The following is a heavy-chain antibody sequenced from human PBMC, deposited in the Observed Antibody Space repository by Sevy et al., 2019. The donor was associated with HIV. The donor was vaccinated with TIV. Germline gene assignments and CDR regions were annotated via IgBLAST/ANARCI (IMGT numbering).Heavy chain of an antibody. J-gene: IGHJ4*02. CDR3: VKDPGWDLLGYFDY. V-gene: IGHV3-23*01. CDR2: INGGGGGT. Sequence: GGCLRLSCAASGFPFSSYAMSWVRQAPGKGLEWVSVINGGGGGTYYAASVKGRFTISRDNSKNTLFLQMISLRAEDTAVYYCVKDPGWDLLGYFDYWGQGTLVTVSS. D-gene: IGHD1-26*01. CDR1: GFPFSSYA.